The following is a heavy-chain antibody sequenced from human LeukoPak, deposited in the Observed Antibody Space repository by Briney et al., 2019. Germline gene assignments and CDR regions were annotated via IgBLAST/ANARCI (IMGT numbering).Heavy chain of an antibody. Sequence: SETLSLTCAVYGVSFSGYYRSWVRQPPGKGLEWIGEINHSGSTNYNPSLKSRVTISVDTSKNQFSLKRSSVTAADTAVYYCCETRSDDYGDYVGAFDIWGQGTMVTVSS. D-gene: IGHD4-17*01. CDR1: GVSFSGYY. CDR3: CETRSDDYGDYVGAFDI. CDR2: INHSGST. V-gene: IGHV4-34*01. J-gene: IGHJ3*02.